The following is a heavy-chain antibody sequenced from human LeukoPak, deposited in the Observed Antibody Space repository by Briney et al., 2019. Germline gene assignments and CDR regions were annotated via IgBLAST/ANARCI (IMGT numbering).Heavy chain of an antibody. CDR3: ARQARRITIFGVVINDAFDI. D-gene: IGHD3-3*01. J-gene: IGHJ3*02. Sequence: GESLKISCKGSGYSFTSYWIGWVRQMPGKGLEWVGIIYPGDSDTRYSPSFQGQVTISADKSISTAYLQWSSLKASDTAMYYCARQARRITIFGVVINDAFDIWGQGTMVTVSS. CDR2: IYPGDSDT. V-gene: IGHV5-51*01. CDR1: GYSFTSYW.